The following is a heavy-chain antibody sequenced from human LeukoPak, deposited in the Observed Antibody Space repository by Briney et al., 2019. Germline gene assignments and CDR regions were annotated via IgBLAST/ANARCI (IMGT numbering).Heavy chain of an antibody. V-gene: IGHV3-23*01. CDR3: AKGIPNWFDP. CDR1: GFTFSTYW. CDR2: ISGSGGST. J-gene: IGHJ5*02. Sequence: GGSLRLSCAASGFTFSTYWMHWVRQAPGKGLEWVSAISGSGGSTYYADSVKGRFTISRDNSKNTLYLQMNSLRAEDTAVYYCAKGIPNWFDPWGQGTLVTVSS.